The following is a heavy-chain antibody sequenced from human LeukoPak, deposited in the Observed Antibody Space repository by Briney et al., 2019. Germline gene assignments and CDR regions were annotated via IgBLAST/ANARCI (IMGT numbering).Heavy chain of an antibody. Sequence: PGGSLRLSCAASGFIFSSHGMNWVRQAPGKGLEWVSGISPSGDITYYADSVKGRFTISRDNSKNTLYLQMNSLRAEDTAVYYCAKDGGCSGGSCYFYYYYYYMDVWGKGTTVTVSS. CDR3: AKDGGCSGGSCYFYYYYYYMDV. CDR1: GFIFSSHG. CDR2: ISPSGDIT. J-gene: IGHJ6*03. D-gene: IGHD2-15*01. V-gene: IGHV3-23*01.